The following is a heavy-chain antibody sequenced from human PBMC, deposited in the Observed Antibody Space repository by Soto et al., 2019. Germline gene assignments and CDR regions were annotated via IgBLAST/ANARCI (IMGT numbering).Heavy chain of an antibody. D-gene: IGHD3-22*01. CDR1: GFTFTSSA. CDR2: IVVGSGNT. V-gene: IGHV1-58*01. Sequence: ASVKVSCKASGFTFTSSAVQWVRQARGQRLEWIGWIVVGSGNTNYAQKFQERVTITRDMPTSTAYMELSSLRSDDTAVYYCAALGPDSSGLDYWGQGTLVTVSS. J-gene: IGHJ4*02. CDR3: AALGPDSSGLDY.